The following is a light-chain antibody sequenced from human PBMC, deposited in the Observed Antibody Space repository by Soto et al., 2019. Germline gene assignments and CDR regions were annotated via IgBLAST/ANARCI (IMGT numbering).Light chain of an antibody. CDR2: DAS. V-gene: IGKV3-15*01. CDR3: QQYNSWPPIT. J-gene: IGKJ5*01. Sequence: VLTQTAGPLSWSPGESATLSWRASESVSRNLAWYQQKPRQAPRLLIYDASTRATGIPDRFSGGGSATEFTLTISSLQSEDFVVYYCQQYNSWPPITFGQGTRLEIK. CDR1: ESVSRN.